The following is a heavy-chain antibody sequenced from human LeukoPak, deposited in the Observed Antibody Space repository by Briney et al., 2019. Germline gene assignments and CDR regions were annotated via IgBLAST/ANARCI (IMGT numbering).Heavy chain of an antibody. Sequence: KVSGPTLVNPTETLTLTCSFSGFSLNTRGVAVGWVRQPPRKALEWLAVIYWDDDKRYSPSLKSRLTVTKDTSSNQVVLTMINVDPMDTATYYCTHSARHSDIDYWGQGTLVTVSS. CDR1: GFSLNTRGVA. D-gene: IGHD2-15*01. CDR3: THSARHSDIDY. CDR2: IYWDDDK. V-gene: IGHV2-5*02. J-gene: IGHJ4*02.